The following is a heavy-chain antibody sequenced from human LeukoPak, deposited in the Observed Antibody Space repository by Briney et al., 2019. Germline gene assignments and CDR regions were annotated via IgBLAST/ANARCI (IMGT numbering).Heavy chain of an antibody. CDR3: AREYPYYDILTDRGMDYYYGMDV. J-gene: IGHJ6*02. CDR2: ISAYNGNT. Sequence: GASVKVSCKASGYTFTSYGLSWVRQAPGQGLEWMGWISAYNGNTNYAQKLQGRVTMTTDTSTSTAYMELRSLRSDDTAVYYCAREYPYYDILTDRGMDYYYGMDVWGQGTTVTVSS. D-gene: IGHD3-9*01. CDR1: GYTFTSYG. V-gene: IGHV1-18*01.